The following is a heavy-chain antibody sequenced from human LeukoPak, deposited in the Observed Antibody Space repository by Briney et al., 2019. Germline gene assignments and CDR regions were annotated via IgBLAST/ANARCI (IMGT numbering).Heavy chain of an antibody. Sequence: RASVKVSCKPSGYTFTSFGISWVRQAPRQGLEWMGWIGAYNGDTNYAQKFQGRVTMTTDTSTSTAYMDLRSLRSDDTAVYYCTRDHCRGDNCPSFDYWGQGTLVTVSS. J-gene: IGHJ4*02. CDR1: GYTFTSFG. D-gene: IGHD2-15*01. CDR2: IGAYNGDT. CDR3: TRDHCRGDNCPSFDY. V-gene: IGHV1-18*04.